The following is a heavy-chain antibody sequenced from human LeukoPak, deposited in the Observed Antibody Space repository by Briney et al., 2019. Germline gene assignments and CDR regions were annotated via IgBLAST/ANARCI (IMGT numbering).Heavy chain of an antibody. CDR3: ARALVGATAY. V-gene: IGHV3-21*01. J-gene: IGHJ1*01. CDR1: GFTFSSYS. D-gene: IGHD1-26*01. CDR2: ISSSSSYI. Sequence: RGSLTLSCAASGFTFSSYSMNWVSQAPGKGLEWVSSISSSSSYIYYTDGLKGRFTISRDNAKNSLYLQMNSLRAEDTAVYYCARALVGATAYWGQGTLPSVSS.